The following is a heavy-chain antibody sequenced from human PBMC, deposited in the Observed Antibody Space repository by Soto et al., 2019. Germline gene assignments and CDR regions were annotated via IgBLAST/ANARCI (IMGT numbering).Heavy chain of an antibody. CDR1: GYTFSSYY. CDR3: ARRAPPMAV. Sequence: SVKVSCKASGYTFSSYYMHWVRQAPGQGLEWMGGIIPIFGTANYAQKFQGRVTITADESTSTAYMELRSLRSDDTAVYYCARRAPPMAVWGQGTTVTVSS. V-gene: IGHV1-69*13. J-gene: IGHJ6*02. CDR2: IIPIFGTA.